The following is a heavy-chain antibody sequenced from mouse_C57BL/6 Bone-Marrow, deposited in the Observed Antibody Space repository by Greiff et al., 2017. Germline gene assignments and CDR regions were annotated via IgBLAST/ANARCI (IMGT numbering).Heavy chain of an antibody. CDR3: ARFVYAWFAY. D-gene: IGHD1-1*01. V-gene: IGHV1-64*01. CDR2: IHPNSGST. CDR1: GYTFTSYW. J-gene: IGHJ3*01. Sequence: QVQLKQPGAELVKPGASVKLSCKASGYTFTSYWMHWVKQRPGQGLEWIGMIHPNSGSTNYNEKFKSKATLTVDKSSSTAYMQLSSLTSEDSAVYYGARFVYAWFAYWGQGTLVTVSA.